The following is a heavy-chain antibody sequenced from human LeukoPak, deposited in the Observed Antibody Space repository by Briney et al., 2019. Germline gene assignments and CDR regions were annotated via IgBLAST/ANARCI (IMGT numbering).Heavy chain of an antibody. V-gene: IGHV4-30-2*01. D-gene: IGHD4-17*01. J-gene: IGHJ4*02. CDR2: IYHSGTT. CDR3: ARVRGDKTFVY. Sequence: PSETLSLTCAVSGGSISSGGYSWSWIRQPPGKGLEWIGYIYHSGTTYYNPSLKSRVTISVDRSKNQFSLKLSSVTAADTAVYYCARVRGDKTFVYWGQGTLVTVSS. CDR1: GGSISSGGYS.